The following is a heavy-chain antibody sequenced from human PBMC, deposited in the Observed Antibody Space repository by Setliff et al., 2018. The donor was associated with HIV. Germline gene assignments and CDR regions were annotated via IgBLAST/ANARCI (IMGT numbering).Heavy chain of an antibody. CDR2: IDHGGST. V-gene: IGHV4-34*10. J-gene: IGHJ4*02. D-gene: IGHD6-13*01. CDR1: GEPFSNYY. Sequence: SETLSLTCTVYGEPFSNYYWSWIRQPTGKGHEWIGAIDHGGSTRYNPALKSRITMSVDTSKNQFSLRLSSVTAAYAAVYYCARSPSYRSSWEDYFDYWGQGILVTVSS. CDR3: ARSPSYRSSWEDYFDY.